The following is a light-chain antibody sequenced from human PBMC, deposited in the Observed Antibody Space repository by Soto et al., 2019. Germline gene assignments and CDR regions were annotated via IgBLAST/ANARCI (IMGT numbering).Light chain of an antibody. CDR2: RAS. CDR3: QPYYSTTQT. J-gene: IGKJ1*01. Sequence: DIVMTQSPDSLAVSLGERATINCKYGQSVLYSSNNKNYLAWYQQKTGQTPKLLIYRASTRESGVPERFSCSGSGTDFTLTISSLQAEDVAVYYCQPYYSTTQTFGQGTKVEIK. V-gene: IGKV4-1*01. CDR1: QSVLYSSNNKNY.